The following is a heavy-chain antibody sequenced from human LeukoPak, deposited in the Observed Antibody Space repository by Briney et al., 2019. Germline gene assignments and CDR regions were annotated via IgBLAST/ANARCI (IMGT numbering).Heavy chain of an antibody. V-gene: IGHV1-69*04. Sequence: SVKASCKASGGTFSSYAISWVRQAPGQGLEWMGRIIPILGIANYAQKFQGRVTITADKSTSTAYMELSSLRSEDTAVYYCARIAAAGTAEDYWGQGTLVTVSS. CDR3: ARIAAAGTAEDY. J-gene: IGHJ4*02. CDR2: IIPILGIA. CDR1: GGTFSSYA. D-gene: IGHD6-13*01.